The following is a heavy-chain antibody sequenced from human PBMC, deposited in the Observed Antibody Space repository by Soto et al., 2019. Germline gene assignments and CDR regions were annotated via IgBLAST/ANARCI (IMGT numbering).Heavy chain of an antibody. CDR1: GFTFSSYA. J-gene: IGHJ4*02. D-gene: IGHD3-22*01. V-gene: IGHV3-30-3*01. CDR3: ARVRVPYYYDSSGYYS. Sequence: HPGGSLRLSCAASGFTFSSYAMHWVRQAPGKGLEWVAVISYDGSNKYYADSVKGRFTISRDNSKNTLYLQMNSLRAEDTAVYYCARVRVPYYYDSSGYYSWGQGTLVTVSS. CDR2: ISYDGSNK.